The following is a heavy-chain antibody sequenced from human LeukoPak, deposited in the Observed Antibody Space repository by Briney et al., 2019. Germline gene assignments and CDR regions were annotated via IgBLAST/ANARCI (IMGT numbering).Heavy chain of an antibody. CDR1: GFTFSRYG. V-gene: IGHV3-23*01. CDR3: AKGSTVTTPPPFDP. J-gene: IGHJ5*02. D-gene: IGHD4-17*01. CDR2: FSGSGGST. Sequence: GGTLRLSCAASGFTFSRYGMSWVRQAPGKGLEWVSVFSGSGGSTYYADSVKGRFTISRDNSKNTLYLQMNSLRAEDTAVYYCAKGSTVTTPPPFDPWGQGTLVTVSS.